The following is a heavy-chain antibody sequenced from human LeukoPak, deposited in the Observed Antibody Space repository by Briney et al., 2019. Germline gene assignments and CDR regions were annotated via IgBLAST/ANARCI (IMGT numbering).Heavy chain of an antibody. V-gene: IGHV6-1*01. D-gene: IGHD3-10*01. Sequence: SQTLSLTCALSGDSVSSNSAAWNWIRQSPSRGLEWLGRTYYRSKWYNDYAVSVKSRITINPDTSKNQFSLQLNSVTPEDTAVYYCARTTMVRGAINWFDPWGQGTLVTVSS. CDR3: ARTTMVRGAINWFDP. CDR1: GDSVSSNSAA. CDR2: TYYRSKWYN. J-gene: IGHJ5*02.